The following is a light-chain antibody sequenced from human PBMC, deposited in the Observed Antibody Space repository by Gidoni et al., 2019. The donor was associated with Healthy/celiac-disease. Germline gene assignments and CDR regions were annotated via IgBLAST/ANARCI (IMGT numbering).Light chain of an antibody. CDR2: DAS. CDR3: QQRGNWPGT. Sequence: EIVLTQSPATLSLSPGERATLSCRASQSVSSYLAWYQQKPGQAPRLLIYDASNRATGIPARFSGSGSGTDFTLTISSLEPEDFAVYYCQQRGNWPGTFXQXTKVEIK. J-gene: IGKJ1*01. V-gene: IGKV3-11*01. CDR1: QSVSSY.